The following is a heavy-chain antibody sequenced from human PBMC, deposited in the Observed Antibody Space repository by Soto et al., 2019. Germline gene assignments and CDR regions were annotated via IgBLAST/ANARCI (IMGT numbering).Heavy chain of an antibody. Sequence: PGGSLRLSCAASGFTFSDYYMNWVRQAPGEGLEGVSSSSSSSTIYYADSVKCRFTISRDNAKNSLYLQMNSLRADDTAVYYCAKAPEGIAAWGYFDYWGQGTLVTVSS. D-gene: IGHD6-13*01. J-gene: IGHJ4*02. CDR3: AKAPEGIAAWGYFDY. V-gene: IGHV3-11*01. CDR1: GFTFSDYY. CDR2: SSSSSTI.